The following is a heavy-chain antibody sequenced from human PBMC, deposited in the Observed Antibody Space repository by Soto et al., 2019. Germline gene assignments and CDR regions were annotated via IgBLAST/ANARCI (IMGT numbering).Heavy chain of an antibody. CDR2: ISSSSSTI. CDR3: ARAVATLLVG. V-gene: IGHV3-48*01. D-gene: IGHD5-12*01. J-gene: IGHJ4*02. Sequence: GGSLRLSCAASGFTFSSYSMNWVRQAPGKGLEWVSYISSSSSTIYYADSVKGRFTISRDNAKNSLYLQMNSLRVEDTAVYYCARAVATLLVGWGQGALVTVSS. CDR1: GFTFSSYS.